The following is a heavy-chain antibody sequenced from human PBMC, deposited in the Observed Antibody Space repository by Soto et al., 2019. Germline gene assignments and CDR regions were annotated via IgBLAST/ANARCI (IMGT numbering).Heavy chain of an antibody. CDR1: GGTFSSYT. CDR2: IIPILGIA. CDR3: ARKEAAAGDY. J-gene: IGHJ4*02. V-gene: IGHV1-69*02. Sequence: QVQLVQSGAEVKKPGSSVKVSCKASGGTFSSYTISWVRQAPGQGLEWMGRIIPILGIANYAQKFQGRVTSTADKSTSTAYRELSSLRSEDTAVYYCARKEAAAGDYWGQGTLVTVSS. D-gene: IGHD6-13*01.